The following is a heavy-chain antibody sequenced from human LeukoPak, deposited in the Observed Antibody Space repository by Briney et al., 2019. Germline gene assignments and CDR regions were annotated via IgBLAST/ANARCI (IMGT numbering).Heavy chain of an antibody. CDR2: INPSGGST. Sequence: ASVKVSCKASGYTFTSYYMHWVRQAPGQGLEWMGIINPSGGSTSYAQKFQGRVTMTRDTSTSTVYMELSSLRSEDTVVYYCARDEGEGYFDYWGQGTLVTVSS. D-gene: IGHD3-16*01. CDR1: GYTFTSYY. CDR3: ARDEGEGYFDY. J-gene: IGHJ4*02. V-gene: IGHV1-46*01.